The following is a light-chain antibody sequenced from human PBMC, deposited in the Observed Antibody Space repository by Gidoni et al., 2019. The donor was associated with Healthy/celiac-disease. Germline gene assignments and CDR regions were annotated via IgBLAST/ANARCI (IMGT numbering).Light chain of an antibody. CDR2: DAS. CDR3: QQYDNLPT. J-gene: IGKJ5*01. Sequence: DIQMTQSPSSLSASVGDRVTITCQASQDISNYLNWYQQKPGKAPKLLIYDASNLETGVPSRFSGSGSGTDFTCTISSLKPKDIAPYYCQQYDNLPTFGQGTRLKIK. V-gene: IGKV1-33*01. CDR1: QDISNY.